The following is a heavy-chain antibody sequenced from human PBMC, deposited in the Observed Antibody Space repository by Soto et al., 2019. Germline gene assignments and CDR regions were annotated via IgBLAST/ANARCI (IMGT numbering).Heavy chain of an antibody. CDR1: GYAYTSSY. CDR2: INRNRGGR. Sequence: AKGSCKASGYAYTSSYRRRVPQALGQGLEGLGWINRNRGGRHSAQRFQGRVTMTTDTSISTAYMELSRLRSDDTAVYYCARDHLFGAQDWFGPWGQGNLVT. V-gene: IGHV1-2*02. D-gene: IGHD3-10*02. J-gene: IGHJ5*02. CDR3: ARDHLFGAQDWFGP.